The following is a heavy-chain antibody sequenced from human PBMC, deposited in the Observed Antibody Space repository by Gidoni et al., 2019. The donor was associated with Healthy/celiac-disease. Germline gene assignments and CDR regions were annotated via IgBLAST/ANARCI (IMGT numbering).Heavy chain of an antibody. D-gene: IGHD3-3*01. V-gene: IGHV4-39*01. CDR3: ARQLYYDFWSGFDY. Sequence: QLQLQESGPGLVKPSETLSLTCTVSGGSISSSSYYWGWIRQPPGKGLGWIGSIYYSGSTYYNPSLKSRVTISVDTSKNQFSLKLSSVTAADTAVYYCARQLYYDFWSGFDYWGQGTLVTVSS. J-gene: IGHJ4*02. CDR1: GGSISSSSYY. CDR2: IYYSGST.